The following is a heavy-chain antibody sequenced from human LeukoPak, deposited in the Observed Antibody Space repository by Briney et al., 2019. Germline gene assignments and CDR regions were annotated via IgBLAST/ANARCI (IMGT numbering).Heavy chain of an antibody. J-gene: IGHJ5*02. Sequence: PSETLSLTGAVYGGSFSGYYWSWIRQPPGKGLEWIGEINHSGSTNYNPSLKSRVTISVDTSKHQFSLKLSSVTAADTAVYYCAKRITMVRGASRAPFDPWGQGTLVTVSS. V-gene: IGHV4-34*01. CDR3: AKRITMVRGASRAPFDP. CDR1: GGSFSGYY. CDR2: INHSGST. D-gene: IGHD3-10*01.